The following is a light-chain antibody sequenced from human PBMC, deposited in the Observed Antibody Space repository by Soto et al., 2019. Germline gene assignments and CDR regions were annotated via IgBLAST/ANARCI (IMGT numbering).Light chain of an antibody. CDR2: TAS. CDR3: QQSYSTSHT. J-gene: IGKJ1*01. Sequence: DIPMTQSPSSLSASVGDRVTITCRASQSISSYLNWYQQKPGKAPKLLIYTASSLQSGVPSRFSGSGSGTEFTLTISSLQPEDFATYYCQQSYSTSHTFGQGTKVEIK. CDR1: QSISSY. V-gene: IGKV1-39*01.